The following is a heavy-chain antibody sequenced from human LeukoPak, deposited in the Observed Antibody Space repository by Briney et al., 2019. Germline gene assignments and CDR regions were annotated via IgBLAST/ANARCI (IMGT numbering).Heavy chain of an antibody. CDR3: AKAPITIFGVVSLWVDV. CDR1: GFTFSSYG. D-gene: IGHD3-3*01. V-gene: IGHV3-30*02. J-gene: IGHJ6*04. CDR2: IRYDGSNK. Sequence: PGGSLRLSCAASGFTFSSYGMHWVRQAPGKGLEWVAFIRYDGSNKYYADSVKGRFTISRDNSKNTLYLQMNSLRAEDTAVYYCAKAPITIFGVVSLWVDVWGKGTTVTVSS.